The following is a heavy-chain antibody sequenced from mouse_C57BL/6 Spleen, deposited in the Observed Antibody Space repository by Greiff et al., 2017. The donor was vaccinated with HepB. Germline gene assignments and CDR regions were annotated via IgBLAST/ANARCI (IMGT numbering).Heavy chain of an antibody. Sequence: QVQLKQSGAELVKPGASVKMSCKASGYTFTSYWITWVKQRPGQGLEWIGDIYPGSGSTNYNEKFKSKATLTVDTSSSTAYMQLSSLTSEDSAVYYCARGETAQAAWFAYWGQGTLVTVSA. CDR2: IYPGSGST. J-gene: IGHJ3*01. CDR1: GYTFTSYW. V-gene: IGHV1-55*01. D-gene: IGHD3-2*02. CDR3: ARGETAQAAWFAY.